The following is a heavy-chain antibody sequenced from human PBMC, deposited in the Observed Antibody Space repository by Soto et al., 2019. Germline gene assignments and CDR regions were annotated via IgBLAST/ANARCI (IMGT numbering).Heavy chain of an antibody. D-gene: IGHD6-19*01. Sequence: GGSLRLSCAASGLTFSSYGMQWVRQAPGKGLEWVAVISFDGSNKYYADSVKGRFTISRDNSKNTLYLQMNSLRAEDTAVYYCAKSILVAGTGYYYGMDVWGQGTTVTVSS. J-gene: IGHJ6*02. CDR1: GLTFSSYG. CDR2: ISFDGSNK. V-gene: IGHV3-30*18. CDR3: AKSILVAGTGYYYGMDV.